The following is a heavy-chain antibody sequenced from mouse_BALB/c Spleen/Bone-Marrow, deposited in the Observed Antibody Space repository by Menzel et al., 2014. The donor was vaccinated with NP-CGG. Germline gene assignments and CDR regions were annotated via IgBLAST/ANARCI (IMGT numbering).Heavy chain of an antibody. J-gene: IGHJ2*01. CDR2: INPYNGDT. Sequence: EVQLVESGPELVKPGASVKISCKASGYSFTGYFMNWVEQSHGKSLEWIGRINPYNGDTFYNQKFKGKATLTVDKSSSTAHMELLSLTSEDSAAYYCGTEGNNDFDYWGQGTTLTVSS. V-gene: IGHV1-37*01. CDR1: GYSFTGYF. D-gene: IGHD2-1*01. CDR3: GTEGNNDFDY.